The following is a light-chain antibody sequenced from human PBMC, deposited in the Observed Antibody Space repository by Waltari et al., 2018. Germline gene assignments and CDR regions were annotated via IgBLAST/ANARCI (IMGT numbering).Light chain of an antibody. CDR3: QQYNSNPGYT. CDR1: QSISNW. V-gene: IGKV1-5*03. Sequence: DIQMTQSPATLSASVGDRVTITCRASQSISNWLAWYQQKPGKAPKLLIYKASTLESGVPSRFSGSGSGTEFSLTISSLQPDDFATYYCQQYNSNPGYTFGQGTKLEI. CDR2: KAS. J-gene: IGKJ2*01.